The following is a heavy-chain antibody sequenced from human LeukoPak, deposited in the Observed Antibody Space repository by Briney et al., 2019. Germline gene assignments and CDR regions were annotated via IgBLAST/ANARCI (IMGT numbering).Heavy chain of an antibody. CDR1: AYSISRGYY. CDR2: IYHSGST. V-gene: IGHV4-38-2*01. CDR3: ARSEAYCSGVSCYNNWFDP. D-gene: IGHD2-15*01. Sequence: SETLSLTCAVSAYSISRGYYWGWIRQPPGKGLEWIGSIYHSGSTSYYPSLKSRVTISVDTSRNQFSLKLSSVTAADTAVYYCARSEAYCSGVSCYNNWFDPWGQGTLVTVSS. J-gene: IGHJ5*02.